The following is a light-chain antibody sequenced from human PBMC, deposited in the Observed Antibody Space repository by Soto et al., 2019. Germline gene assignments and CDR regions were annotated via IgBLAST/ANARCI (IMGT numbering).Light chain of an antibody. V-gene: IGLV2-14*01. CDR3: SSYTSDSSYV. J-gene: IGLJ1*01. CDR1: NSDIGSYSH. CDR2: EVS. Sequence: QSALTQPASVSGSPGQSITISCTGTNSDIGSYSHVAWYQQFPGKTPKLIIYEVSYRPSGVSHRFSASKSGNTASLTISGLQADDEADYYCSSYTSDSSYVFGSGTKVTVL.